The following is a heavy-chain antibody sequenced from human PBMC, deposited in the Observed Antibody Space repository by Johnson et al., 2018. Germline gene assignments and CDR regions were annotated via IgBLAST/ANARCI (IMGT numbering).Heavy chain of an antibody. Sequence: VQLVESGGDLVQPGGSXRLSCAASGFTFSSFNMNWVRQTPGKGLQWISFISSSSSTRYYVDSVKGRFTISRDNAKNSLFLQLNSLRAEDTAVYYCAREGRTWGIGDAFDIWGLGTTVTVSS. CDR3: AREGRTWGIGDAFDI. D-gene: IGHD6-13*01. V-gene: IGHV3-48*01. J-gene: IGHJ3*02. CDR2: ISSSSSTR. CDR1: GFTFSSFN.